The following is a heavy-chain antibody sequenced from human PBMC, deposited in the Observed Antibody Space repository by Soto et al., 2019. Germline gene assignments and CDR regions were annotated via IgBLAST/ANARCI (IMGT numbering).Heavy chain of an antibody. J-gene: IGHJ4*02. CDR3: ASNSYGYIFYDH. CDR2: IYYSGST. D-gene: IGHD5-18*01. Sequence: SESLSLTCTVSGGSISSGDYYWSWIRQPPGKGLEWIGYIYYSGSTYYNPSLKSRVTISVDTSKNQFSLKLSSVTAADTAVYYCASNSYGYIFYDHWGQGTLVTVSS. V-gene: IGHV4-30-4*01. CDR1: GGSISSGDYY.